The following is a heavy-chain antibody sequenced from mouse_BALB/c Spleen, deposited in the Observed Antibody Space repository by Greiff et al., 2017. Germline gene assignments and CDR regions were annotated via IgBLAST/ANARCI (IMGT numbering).Heavy chain of an antibody. Sequence: VQLVESGGGLVQPGVSRKLSCAASGFTFSSYGMHWVRQAPEKGLEWVAYISSGSSTIYYADTVKGRVTISRDNPKNTQFLLMTSLRSEDTAMYYCASCTVVRYAMDYWGQGTSVTVSS. J-gene: IGHJ4*01. CDR2: ISSGSSTI. CDR1: GFTFSSYG. CDR3: ASCTVVRYAMDY. D-gene: IGHD1-1*01. V-gene: IGHV5-17*02.